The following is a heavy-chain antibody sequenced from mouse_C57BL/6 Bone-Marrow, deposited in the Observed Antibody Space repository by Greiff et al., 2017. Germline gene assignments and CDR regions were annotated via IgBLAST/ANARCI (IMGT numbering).Heavy chain of an antibody. D-gene: IGHD2-13*01. CDR2: IYPGDGDT. CDR1: GYAFSSSW. CDR3: ARDYLAWFAY. J-gene: IGHJ3*01. Sequence: QVQLQQSGPELVKPGASVKISCKASGYAFSSSWMNWVKQRPGKGLEWIGRIYPGDGDTNYNGKFKGKATLTADKSSSTAYMQLSSLTSEDSAVYFCARDYLAWFAYWGQGTLVTVSA. V-gene: IGHV1-82*01.